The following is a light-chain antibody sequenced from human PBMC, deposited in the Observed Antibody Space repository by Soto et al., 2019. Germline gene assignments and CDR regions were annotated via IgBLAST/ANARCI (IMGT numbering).Light chain of an antibody. Sequence: EIVMTQSPVTLSVSPEDRATLSCRASQSVNSDLAWYQQKPGQTPKLLIYVASTRATGIPARFSGSGSGTEFTLTISSLQSEDFAVYYCQQYNVWPLTFGGGTKVEFK. CDR3: QQYNVWPLT. V-gene: IGKV3-15*01. CDR1: QSVNSD. CDR2: VAS. J-gene: IGKJ4*01.